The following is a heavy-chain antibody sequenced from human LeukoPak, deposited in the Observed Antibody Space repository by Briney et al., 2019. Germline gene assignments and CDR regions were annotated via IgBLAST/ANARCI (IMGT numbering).Heavy chain of an antibody. Sequence: GGSPRLSCAASGFTFDDYAMHWVRQAPGKGLEWVSGISWNSGRIGYADSVKGRFTISRDNAKNSLYLQMNSLRAEDMALYYCAKGLYGSGSYPDYWGQGTLVTVSS. CDR3: AKGLYGSGSYPDY. J-gene: IGHJ4*02. V-gene: IGHV3-9*03. D-gene: IGHD3-10*01. CDR1: GFTFDDYA. CDR2: ISWNSGRI.